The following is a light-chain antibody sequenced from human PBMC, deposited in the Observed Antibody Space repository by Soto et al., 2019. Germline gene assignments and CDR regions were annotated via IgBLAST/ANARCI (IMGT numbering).Light chain of an antibody. Sequence: QSALTQPASVSGSPGQSITISCTGTSSDVGAYTYVSWYQQHPGKAPKLMIYEVRNRPSGVSDRFSGSRSGNTASLTISGLQAEDESDYYCSSYTSSSTWVFGGGTKLTVL. V-gene: IGLV2-14*01. CDR2: EVR. CDR3: SSYTSSSTWV. CDR1: SSDVGAYTY. J-gene: IGLJ3*02.